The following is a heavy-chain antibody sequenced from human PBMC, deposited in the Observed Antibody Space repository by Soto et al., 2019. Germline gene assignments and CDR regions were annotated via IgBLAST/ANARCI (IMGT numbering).Heavy chain of an antibody. CDR3: ARVMTSTVGNYYYGMDV. CDR2: IYYSGST. Sequence: SETLSLTCTVSGGSISSGGYYWSWIRQHPGKGLEWIGYIYYSGSTYYNPSLKSRVTISVDTSKNQFSLKLSSVTAADTAVYYCARVMTSTVGNYYYGMDVWGQGTTVTVSS. CDR1: GGSISSGGYY. J-gene: IGHJ6*02. D-gene: IGHD4-17*01. V-gene: IGHV4-31*03.